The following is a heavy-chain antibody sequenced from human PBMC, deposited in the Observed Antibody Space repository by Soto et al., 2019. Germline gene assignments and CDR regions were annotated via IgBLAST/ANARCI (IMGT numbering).Heavy chain of an antibody. D-gene: IGHD3-22*01. J-gene: IGHJ6*02. Sequence: ASVKVSCKASGYTFTSYGISWVRQAPGQGLEWMGWISAYNGNTNYAQKLQGRVTMTTDTSTSTAYMELRSLRSDDTAVYYCARGADYDSSGYYYYYYGTDVWGQGTTVTVSS. V-gene: IGHV1-18*04. CDR1: GYTFTSYG. CDR3: ARGADYDSSGYYYYYYGTDV. CDR2: ISAYNGNT.